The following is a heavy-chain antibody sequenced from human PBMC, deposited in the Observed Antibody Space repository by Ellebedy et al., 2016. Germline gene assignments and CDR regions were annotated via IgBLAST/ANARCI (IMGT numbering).Heavy chain of an antibody. CDR1: GFTFNTYW. CDR2: VISDGSST. V-gene: IGHV3-74*01. J-gene: IGHJ3*02. CDR3: VREYSSSSGRVFDI. D-gene: IGHD6-6*01. Sequence: GESLKISCAASGFTFNTYWMHWVRQAPGKGLVWVSRVISDGSSTNYADSVKGRFTISRDNAKNTLYLQMNSLRAEDTAVYYCVREYSSSSGRVFDIWGQGTRATVSS.